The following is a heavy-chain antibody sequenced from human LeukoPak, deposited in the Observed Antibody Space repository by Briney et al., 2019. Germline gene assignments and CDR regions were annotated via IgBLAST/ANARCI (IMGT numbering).Heavy chain of an antibody. D-gene: IGHD5-18*01. CDR3: ARDLQLNWFAP. V-gene: IGHV4-39*07. Sequence: SETLSLTCTVPGGSISSTSYCWGWIRQPPGKGLEWLASIYYSGSTYSNPSLKSRVTISGDTSKNQFSLKLSSVTAATPAGTYCARDLQLNWFAPWGQGTLVTVSS. CDR2: IYYSGST. CDR1: GGSISSTSYC. J-gene: IGHJ5*02.